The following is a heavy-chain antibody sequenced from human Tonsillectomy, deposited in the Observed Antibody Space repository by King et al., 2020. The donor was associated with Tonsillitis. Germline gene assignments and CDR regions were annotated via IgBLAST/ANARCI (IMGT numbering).Heavy chain of an antibody. CDR1: GFSVSSNY. D-gene: IGHD3-10*01. CDR3: VTYYGSGTCVGFDS. V-gene: IGHV3-53*01. CDR2: IYSGGST. Sequence: QLVQSGGGLIQPGGSLRLSCAASGFSVSSNYMSWVRQAPGKGLEWVSVIYSGGSTNYADSMKGRFTIYRDTSKNILYLQMNRLRAEDTAVYFCVTYYGSGTCVGFDSWGQGTRVT. J-gene: IGHJ3*02.